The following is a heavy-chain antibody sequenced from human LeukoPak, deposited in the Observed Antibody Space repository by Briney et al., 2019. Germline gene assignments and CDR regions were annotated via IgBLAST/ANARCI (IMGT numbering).Heavy chain of an antibody. CDR1: GFTFSSYS. CDR2: ISSSSSYI. J-gene: IGHJ4*02. CDR3: ARASVGATPFDY. V-gene: IGHV3-21*01. Sequence: GGSLRLSCAASGFTFSSYSMNWVRQAPGKGLEWVSSISSSSSYIYYADSVKGRFTISRDNAKNSLYLQMNSLRAEDTAVYYCARASVGATPFDYWGQGTLVTVPS. D-gene: IGHD1-26*01.